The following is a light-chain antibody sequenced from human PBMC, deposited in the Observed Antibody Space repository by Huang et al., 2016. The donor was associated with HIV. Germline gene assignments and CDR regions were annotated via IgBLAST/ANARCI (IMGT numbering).Light chain of an antibody. CDR2: GAS. CDR1: QDISTY. Sequence: AIQMTQSPSSLSASTGDRVTITCRASQDISTYLAWYQQKPGKTPKLRIFGASTLQSGVPSRVSGSGSGTDFTLTISCLQSEDFATYFCQQYYNFPRTFGGGTKVEIK. J-gene: IGKJ4*01. CDR3: QQYYNFPRT. V-gene: IGKV1-8*01.